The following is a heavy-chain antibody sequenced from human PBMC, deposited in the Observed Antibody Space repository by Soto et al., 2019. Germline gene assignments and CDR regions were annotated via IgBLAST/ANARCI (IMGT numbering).Heavy chain of an antibody. D-gene: IGHD5-12*01. CDR1: GFPLDHYW. CDR3: ARGGNGYEDWPPYYYYGLDV. J-gene: IGHJ6*02. Sequence: GGSIRLSCAASGFPLDHYWMTWVRQAPGKGLEWVAHIKQDGGQTYYVDSVKGRFTISRDNAKTSLYLQMNSLRAEDTSVYFCARGGNGYEDWPPYYYYGLDVWGQGTMVTVSS. CDR2: IKQDGGQT. V-gene: IGHV3-7*01.